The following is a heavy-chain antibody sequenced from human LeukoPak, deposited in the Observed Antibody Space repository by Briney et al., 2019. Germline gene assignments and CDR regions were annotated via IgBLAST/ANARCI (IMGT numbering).Heavy chain of an antibody. Sequence: PSETLSLTCAVYGGSFSGYYWSWIRQPPGKGLEWIGEINHSRSTNYNPSLKSRVTISVDTSKNQFSLKLSSVTAADTAVYYCARGSGYSSGWYTYWGQGTLVTVSS. CDR2: INHSRST. CDR3: ARGSGYSSGWYTY. J-gene: IGHJ4*02. V-gene: IGHV4-34*01. D-gene: IGHD6-19*01. CDR1: GGSFSGYY.